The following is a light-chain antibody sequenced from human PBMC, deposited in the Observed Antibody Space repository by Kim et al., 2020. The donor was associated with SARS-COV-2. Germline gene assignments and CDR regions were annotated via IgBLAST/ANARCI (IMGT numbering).Light chain of an antibody. CDR3: QQRNNWPRT. V-gene: IGKV3-11*01. Sequence: SLSPGEGAPLSCGASQSISTALAWYHQKPGRAPRLVIFDASNRASGIPARFSGSGSGTDFTLTISSLEPEDFAVYFCQQRNNWPRTFGQGTKLEI. CDR2: DAS. CDR1: QSISTA. J-gene: IGKJ2*01.